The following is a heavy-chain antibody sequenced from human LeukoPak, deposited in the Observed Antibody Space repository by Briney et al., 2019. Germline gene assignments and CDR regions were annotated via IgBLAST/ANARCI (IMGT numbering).Heavy chain of an antibody. J-gene: IGHJ5*02. CDR1: GGSISSSSYY. Sequence: PSETLSLTCTVSGGSISSSSYYWGWIRQPPGKGLEWIGSIYYSGSTYYNPSLKSRVTISVDTSKNQFSLKLSSVTAADTAVYYCARAYYYGSGRAPHWFDPWGQGTLVTVSS. D-gene: IGHD3-10*01. CDR3: ARAYYYGSGRAPHWFDP. CDR2: IYYSGST. V-gene: IGHV4-39*07.